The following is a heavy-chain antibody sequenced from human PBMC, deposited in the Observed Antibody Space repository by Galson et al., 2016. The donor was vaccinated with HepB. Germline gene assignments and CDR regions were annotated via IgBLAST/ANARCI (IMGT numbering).Heavy chain of an antibody. V-gene: IGHV4-34*01. D-gene: IGHD1-26*01. Sequence: SETLSLTCVVAGGSFSGHYWSWIRQPPGKGLEWIGEINHRGTTNYNPSLKSRVTISVDTSKNQFSLKMTSVTAADTAVYYCARGGDWEVWFDPWGQGTLVTVSS. CDR2: INHRGTT. CDR3: ARGGDWEVWFDP. CDR1: GGSFSGHY. J-gene: IGHJ5*02.